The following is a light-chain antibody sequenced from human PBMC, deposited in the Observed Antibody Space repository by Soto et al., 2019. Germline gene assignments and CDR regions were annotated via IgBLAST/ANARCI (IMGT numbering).Light chain of an antibody. CDR1: QSILDSSKNKNY. CDR3: QLYSPTPLT. V-gene: IGKV4-1*01. J-gene: IGKJ4*01. CDR2: WAS. Sequence: DIVMTQSPDSLAVSLGERATINCKSSQSILDSSKNKNYLAWYQLKPGQPPKVLIYWASTRASGIPDRFSGSGSGTNFTLTITSLQAEDGAVYFCQLYSPTPLTFGGGTKVEMK.